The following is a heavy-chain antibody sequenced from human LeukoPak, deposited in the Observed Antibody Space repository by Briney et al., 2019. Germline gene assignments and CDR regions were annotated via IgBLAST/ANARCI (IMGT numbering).Heavy chain of an antibody. CDR3: AREPDSSSWYGPY. V-gene: IGHV3-30*04. D-gene: IGHD6-13*01. Sequence: PGGSLRLSCAASGFTFSSYAMHWVHQAPGKGLEWVAVISYDGSNKYYADSVKGRFTISRDNSKNTLYLQMNSLRAEDTAVYYCAREPDSSSWYGPYWGQGTLVTVSS. CDR2: ISYDGSNK. J-gene: IGHJ4*02. CDR1: GFTFSSYA.